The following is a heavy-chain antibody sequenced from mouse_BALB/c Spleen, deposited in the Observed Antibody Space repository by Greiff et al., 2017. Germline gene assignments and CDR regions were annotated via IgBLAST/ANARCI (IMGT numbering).Heavy chain of an antibody. CDR1: GFSLTGYG. CDR2: IWGDGST. Sequence: QVQLKESGPGLVAPSQSLSITCTVSGFSLTGYGVNWVRQPPGKGLEWLGMIWGDGSTDYNSALKSRLSISKDNSKSQVFLKMNSLQTDDTARYYCAREYYGNSPWFAYWGQGTLVTVSA. J-gene: IGHJ3*01. D-gene: IGHD2-1*01. V-gene: IGHV2-6-7*01. CDR3: AREYYGNSPWFAY.